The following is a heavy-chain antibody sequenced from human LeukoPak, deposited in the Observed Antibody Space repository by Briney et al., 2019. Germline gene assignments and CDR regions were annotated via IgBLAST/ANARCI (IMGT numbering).Heavy chain of an antibody. CDR2: IYYSGST. CDR3: ARALLLWFGELSPYFDY. V-gene: IGHV4-59*12. Sequence: PSETLSLTCTVSGGSISSYYWSWIRQPPGKGLEWIGYIYYSGSTNYNPSLKSRVTISVDTSKNQFSLKLSSVTAADTAVYYCARALLLWFGELSPYFDYWGQGTLVTVSS. D-gene: IGHD3-10*01. CDR1: GGSISSYY. J-gene: IGHJ4*02.